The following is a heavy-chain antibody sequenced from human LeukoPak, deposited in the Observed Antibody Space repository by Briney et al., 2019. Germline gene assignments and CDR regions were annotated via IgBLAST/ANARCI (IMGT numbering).Heavy chain of an antibody. CDR2: IKQDGREK. CDR3: ARDRETAADYYFDY. CDR1: GFTFTCCW. J-gene: IGHJ4*02. Sequence: GGSLRLSCAASGFTFTCCWMSWVRQTPGKGLEWVASIKQDGREKFYADSVKGRFTISRDNAKNSLYLQVNSLRPEDTAVYYCARDRETAADYYFDYWGQGTLVTVSS. V-gene: IGHV3-7*01. D-gene: IGHD6-13*01.